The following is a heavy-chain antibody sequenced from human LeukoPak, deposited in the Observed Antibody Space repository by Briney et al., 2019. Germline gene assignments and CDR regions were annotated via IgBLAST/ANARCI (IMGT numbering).Heavy chain of an antibody. Sequence: GGSLRLSCAASGFTFSSYSMNWLRQAPGKGLEWVSSISSSSSYIYYADSVKGRFTISRDNAKNSLYLQMNSLRAEDTAVYYCARDDYGGNSHYAFDIWGQGTMVTVSS. CDR3: ARDDYGGNSHYAFDI. J-gene: IGHJ3*02. V-gene: IGHV3-21*01. CDR1: GFTFSSYS. D-gene: IGHD4-23*01. CDR2: ISSSSSYI.